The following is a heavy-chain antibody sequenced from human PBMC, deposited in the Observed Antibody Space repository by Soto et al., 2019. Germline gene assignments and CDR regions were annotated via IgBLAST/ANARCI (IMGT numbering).Heavy chain of an antibody. J-gene: IGHJ4*02. V-gene: IGHV4-31*03. CDR2: IYYSGST. CDR1: GGSISRGGYY. D-gene: IGHD6-13*01. CDR3: ARDRYSRVQGPGRLYFDY. Sequence: QVQLQETGPGLVKPSQTLSLTCTVSGGSISRGGYYWSWIRQHPGKGLEWIGYIYYSGSTYYNPSLRGRVTISVDTSKNQFSLKLSSVTAADTAVYYCARDRYSRVQGPGRLYFDYWGQGTLVTVSS.